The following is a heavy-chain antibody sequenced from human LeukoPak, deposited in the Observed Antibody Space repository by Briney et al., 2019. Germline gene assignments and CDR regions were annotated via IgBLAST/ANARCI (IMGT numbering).Heavy chain of an antibody. D-gene: IGHD2-15*01. CDR1: RFTLDDYA. J-gene: IGHJ6*03. V-gene: IGHV3-43*02. CDR2: ISGDGGST. Sequence: PPGSLSLSCAASRFTLDDYATHWVRQAPGKGLEWVYLISGDGGSTNYGDSVKGRFTRSRDNSKNSLYLHMSSLRTEDTALFYCAKDTIPYCRSYYYMDVWGKGTTVTVSS. CDR3: AKDTIPYCRSYYYMDV.